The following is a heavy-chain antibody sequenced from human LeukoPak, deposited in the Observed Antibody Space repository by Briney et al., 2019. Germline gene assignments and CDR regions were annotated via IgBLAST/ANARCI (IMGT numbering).Heavy chain of an antibody. Sequence: ASVKVSCKASGYTFTSYYMHWARQAPGQGLEWMGWINPNSGGTNYAQKFQGRVTMTRDTSISTAYMELSRLRSDDTAVYYCAREGVVVTATFDYWGQGTLVTVSS. V-gene: IGHV1-2*02. J-gene: IGHJ4*02. D-gene: IGHD2-21*02. CDR1: GYTFTSYY. CDR2: INPNSGGT. CDR3: AREGVVVTATFDY.